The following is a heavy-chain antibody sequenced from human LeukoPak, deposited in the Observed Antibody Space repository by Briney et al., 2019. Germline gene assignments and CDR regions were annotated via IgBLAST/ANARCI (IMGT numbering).Heavy chain of an antibody. CDR3: ARDLRDYYYMDV. J-gene: IGHJ6*03. V-gene: IGHV1-2*02. CDR1: GYTFTGYY. CDR2: INPNSGGT. Sequence: AXVKVSCKASGYTFTGYYMHWVRQAPGQGLEWMGWINPNSGGTNYAQKFQGRVTMTRDTSISTAYMELSRLRSDDTAVYYCARDLRDYYYMDVWGKGTTVTVSS.